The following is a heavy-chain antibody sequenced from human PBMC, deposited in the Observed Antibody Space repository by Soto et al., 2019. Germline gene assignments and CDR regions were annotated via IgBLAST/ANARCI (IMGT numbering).Heavy chain of an antibody. J-gene: IGHJ6*02. CDR1: GGSISSGDYY. CDR2: IYYSGST. V-gene: IGHV4-30-4*01. D-gene: IGHD3-3*01. CDR3: ARIKRITIFGVVIDKPRPYYYYGMDV. Sequence: LSLTCTVSGGSISSGDYYWSWIRQPPGKGLEWIGYIYYSGSTYYNPSLKSRVTISVDTSKNQFSLKLSSVTAADTAVYYCARIKRITIFGVVIDKPRPYYYYGMDVWGQGTTVTVSS.